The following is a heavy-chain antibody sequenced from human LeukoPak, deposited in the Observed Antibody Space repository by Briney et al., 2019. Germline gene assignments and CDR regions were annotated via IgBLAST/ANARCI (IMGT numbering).Heavy chain of an antibody. J-gene: IGHJ4*02. CDR2: IYSASHI. D-gene: IGHD3-16*01. CDR1: GFSVTSNY. Sequence: GGSLRLSCAASGFSVTSNYMSWIRQAPGKGLEWVSVIYSASHIYYADSVNGRFTISRDNSKNTLYFQMNSLTDEDTAVYYCARGVGGRFFDYWGQGALVTVSS. CDR3: ARGVGGRFFDY. V-gene: IGHV3-66*01.